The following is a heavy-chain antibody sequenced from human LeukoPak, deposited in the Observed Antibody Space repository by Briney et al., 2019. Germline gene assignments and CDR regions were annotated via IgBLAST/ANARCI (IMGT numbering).Heavy chain of an antibody. D-gene: IGHD3-22*01. CDR2: ISSSSSYI. J-gene: IGHJ4*02. V-gene: IGHV3-21*01. CDR1: GFTFSTYN. CDR3: DVGYYYDSTGSKNGDY. Sequence: GGSLRLSCAASGFTFSTYNINWVRQAPGKGLEWVSSISSSSSYIYYADSVKGRFTISRDNAKNSLFLQMNSLRAEDTAVYHCDVGYYYDSTGSKNGDYWGQGTLVTVSS.